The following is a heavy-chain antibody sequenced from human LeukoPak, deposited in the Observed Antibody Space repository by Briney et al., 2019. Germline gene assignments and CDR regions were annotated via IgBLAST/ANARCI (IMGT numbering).Heavy chain of an antibody. CDR1: GFTFDDYA. V-gene: IGHV3-9*03. Sequence: GGSLRLSCAASGFTFDDYAMHWVRQAPGKGLEWVSGINWNSNSIGYADSVKGRFTISRDNAKNSLYLQMNSLRAEDMAFYYCARASIYGGNSGHDAFDIWGQGTMVTVSS. D-gene: IGHD4-23*01. J-gene: IGHJ3*02. CDR3: ARASIYGGNSGHDAFDI. CDR2: INWNSNSI.